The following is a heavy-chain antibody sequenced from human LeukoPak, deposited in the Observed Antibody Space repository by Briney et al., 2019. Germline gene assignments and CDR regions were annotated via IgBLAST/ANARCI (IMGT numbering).Heavy chain of an antibody. V-gene: IGHV3-23*01. J-gene: IGHJ4*02. Sequence: GGSLRLSCAASGFTFNRHSMNWVRQAPGKGLEWVSAISGSGGSTYYADSVKGRFTISRDNSKNTLYLQMNSLRAEDTAVYYCAKDRWTAGSFDYWGQGTLVTVSS. CDR1: GFTFNRHS. CDR2: ISGSGGST. D-gene: IGHD3/OR15-3a*01. CDR3: AKDRWTAGSFDY.